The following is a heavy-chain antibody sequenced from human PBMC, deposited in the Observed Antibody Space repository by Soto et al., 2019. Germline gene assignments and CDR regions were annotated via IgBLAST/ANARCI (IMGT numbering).Heavy chain of an antibody. J-gene: IGHJ5*02. CDR3: ARDQDIVVVVAATTENWFDP. CDR2: ISAYNGNT. D-gene: IGHD2-15*01. V-gene: IGHV1-18*01. Sequence: ASVKVSCKASGYTFTSYGISWVRQAPGQGLEWMGWISAYNGNTNYAQKLQGRVTMTTDTSTSTAYMELRSLRSDDTAVYYCARDQDIVVVVAATTENWFDPWGQGTLVTVS. CDR1: GYTFTSYG.